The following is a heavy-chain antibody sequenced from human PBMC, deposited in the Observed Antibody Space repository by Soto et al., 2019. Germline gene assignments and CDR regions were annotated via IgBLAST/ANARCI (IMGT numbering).Heavy chain of an antibody. Sequence: SVKVSCKASGGTFNNYPITWVRQAPGEGLEWMGGSIPIFGTANYAQKFQGRVTISVDESTSTAYMELSSLRSEDTAVYYCARGRGYSGDDHYYYFDMDVWGQGTTVTAP. CDR3: ARGRGYSGDDHYYYFDMDV. D-gene: IGHD5-12*01. V-gene: IGHV1-69*13. J-gene: IGHJ6*02. CDR2: SIPIFGTA. CDR1: GGTFNNYP.